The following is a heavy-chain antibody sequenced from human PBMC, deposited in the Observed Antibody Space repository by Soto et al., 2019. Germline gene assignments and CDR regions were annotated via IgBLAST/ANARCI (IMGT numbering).Heavy chain of an antibody. D-gene: IGHD3-9*01. Sequence: SETLSLTCSVSGAPITSNYWTWIRQPPGKGLEWIGYLDHQGYSNYSPSLRSRVSMSIDTSKNQLSLKVHSVTAADTAVYYCARVPVTGYFDWLDPRGQGTLVTVSS. CDR1: GAPITSNY. CDR3: ARVPVTGYFDWLDP. J-gene: IGHJ5*02. V-gene: IGHV4-59*01. CDR2: LDHQGYS.